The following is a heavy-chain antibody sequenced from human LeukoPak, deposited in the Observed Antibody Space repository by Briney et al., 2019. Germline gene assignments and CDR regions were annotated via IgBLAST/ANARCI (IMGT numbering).Heavy chain of an antibody. CDR3: ARSDQFQWLGDPRRPYYYGADV. Sequence: GESLKISCKGSGYNFASYWIGWVRQMPGKGLEWMGIIYPGDSDTRYSPPFQGQVTISADKSIGTAYLQWSSLKASDTAIYYCARSDQFQWLGDPRRPYYYGADVWGQGTTVTVSS. CDR1: GYNFASYW. V-gene: IGHV5-51*01. J-gene: IGHJ6*02. CDR2: IYPGDSDT. D-gene: IGHD3-10*01.